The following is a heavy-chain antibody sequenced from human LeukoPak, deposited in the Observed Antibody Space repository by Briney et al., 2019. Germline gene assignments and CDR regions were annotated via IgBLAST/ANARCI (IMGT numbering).Heavy chain of an antibody. D-gene: IGHD6-13*01. CDR3: ARSPQYIAAAGGRWYFDL. Sequence: SETLSLTXTVSGGSISSSSYYWGWIRQPPGKGLEGIGSIYYSGSTYYNPSLKSRVTISVDTSKNQFSLKLSSVTAADTAVYYCARSPQYIAAAGGRWYFDLWGRGTLVTVSS. CDR2: IYYSGST. V-gene: IGHV4-39*07. CDR1: GGSISSSSYY. J-gene: IGHJ2*01.